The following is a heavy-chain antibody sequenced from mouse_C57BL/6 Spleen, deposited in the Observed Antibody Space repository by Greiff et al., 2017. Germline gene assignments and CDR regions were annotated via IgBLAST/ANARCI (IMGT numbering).Heavy chain of an antibody. Sequence: VQLQQSGAELVKPGASVKISCKASGYAFSSYWMNWVKQRPGKGLEWIGQIYPGDGDTNYNGKFKGKATLTADKSSSTAYMQLSSLTSEDSAVYFCARGIPPYYAMDYWGQGTSVTVSS. CDR3: ARGIPPYYAMDY. CDR2: IYPGDGDT. CDR1: GYAFSSYW. V-gene: IGHV1-80*01. J-gene: IGHJ4*01.